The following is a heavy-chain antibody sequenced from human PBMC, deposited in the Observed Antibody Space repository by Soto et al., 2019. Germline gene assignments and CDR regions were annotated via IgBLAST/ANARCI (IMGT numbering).Heavy chain of an antibody. J-gene: IGHJ4*02. CDR1: SGSISSSNW. Sequence: SETLSLTCAVSSGSISSSNWWSWVRQPPGKGLEWIGEIYHSGSTNYNPSLKSRVTISVDKSRNQFSLKLSSVTAADTAVYYCARRRIAVAGTSFDHWGQGTLVTVSS. CDR2: IYHSGST. D-gene: IGHD6-19*01. V-gene: IGHV4-4*02. CDR3: ARRRIAVAGTSFDH.